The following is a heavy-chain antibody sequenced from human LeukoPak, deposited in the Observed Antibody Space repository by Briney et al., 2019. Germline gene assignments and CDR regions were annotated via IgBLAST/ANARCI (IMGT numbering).Heavy chain of an antibody. CDR1: GGSFSCYY. V-gene: IGHV4-34*01. CDR2: INHSGST. CDR3: ARRAFYYGSGSFHPVDY. D-gene: IGHD3-10*01. J-gene: IGHJ4*02. Sequence: SETLSLTCAVYGGSFSCYYWNWIRQPPGKGLEWIGEINHSGSTNYNPSLKSRVTISVDTSKNQFSLKLSSVTAADTAVYYCARRAFYYGSGSFHPVDYWGQGTLVTVSS.